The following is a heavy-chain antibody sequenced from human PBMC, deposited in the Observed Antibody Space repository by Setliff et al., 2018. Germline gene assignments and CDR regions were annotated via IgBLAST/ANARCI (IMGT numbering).Heavy chain of an antibody. V-gene: IGHV1-46*01. CDR3: ARENTAKNFWGEESDR. Sequence: ASVKVSCKASGYTFTTYYMHWVRQAPGQGLEWMGVINPGDGSTTYAQKFQGRVKMTRDTSTNTVYMQLNSLRFEDSAVYYCARENTAKNFWGEESDRWGQGTLVTVSS. D-gene: IGHD3-3*01. CDR1: GYTFTTYY. J-gene: IGHJ5*02. CDR2: INPGDGST.